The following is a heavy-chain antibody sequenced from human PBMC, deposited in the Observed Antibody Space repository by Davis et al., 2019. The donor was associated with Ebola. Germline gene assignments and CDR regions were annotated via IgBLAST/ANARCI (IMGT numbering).Heavy chain of an antibody. J-gene: IGHJ6*02. CDR1: AFTSSGSA. CDR3: ARGGVYGAHFMEV. Sequence: RVSLRLSCPAPAFTSSGSAMYWVRQASGKGLEWVVRIRSKANSYATAYAASVKGRFTISRDDSKNTAYLQMNSLKTEDTAVYYCARGGVYGAHFMEVWGQGTTVTVSS. CDR2: IRSKANSYAT. D-gene: IGHD4-17*01. V-gene: IGHV3-73*01.